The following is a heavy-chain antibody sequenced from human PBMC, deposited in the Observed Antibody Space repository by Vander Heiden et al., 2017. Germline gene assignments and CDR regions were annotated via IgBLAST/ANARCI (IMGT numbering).Heavy chain of an antibody. Sequence: EVRLVAPEVGSLVPGRALRLSSAPSGWPFADDTMHRVRQAPGKGLESVSGISWNSGSIGYADSVKGRFTISRDNAKNALYLQMNSLRAEDTALYYCAKDIGDISAPHYYSGMDVWGQGTTVTVSS. J-gene: IGHJ6*02. CDR1: GWPFADDT. V-gene: IGHV3-9*01. CDR2: ISWNSGSI. CDR3: AKDIGDISAPHYYSGMDV. D-gene: IGHD6-25*01.